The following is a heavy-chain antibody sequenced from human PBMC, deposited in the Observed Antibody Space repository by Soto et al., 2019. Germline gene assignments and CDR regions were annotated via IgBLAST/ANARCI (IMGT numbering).Heavy chain of an antibody. CDR1: GFTLSGSS. Sequence: VQLVESGGGLVQPGGSLKLSCAASGFTLSGSSIDWVRQAPGKGLEWVGRIRNKANNYATAYDASVKGRFTISRDDLKNTAHLQMNSLKTEDTAVYYCASGPSSAPYWGQGTLVTVSS. D-gene: IGHD6-6*01. CDR2: IRNKANNYAT. CDR3: ASGPSSAPY. J-gene: IGHJ4*02. V-gene: IGHV3-73*02.